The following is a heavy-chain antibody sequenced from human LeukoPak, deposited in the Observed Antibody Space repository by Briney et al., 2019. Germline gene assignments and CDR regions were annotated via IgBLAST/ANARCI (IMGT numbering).Heavy chain of an antibody. V-gene: IGHV4-39*07. CDR2: IYYSGST. CDR3: ARDLHSSSWSFDY. Sequence: GSIYYSGSTYYNPSLKSRVTISVDTSKNQFSLKLSSVTAADTAVYYCARDLHSSSWSFDYWGQGTLVTVSS. J-gene: IGHJ4*02. D-gene: IGHD6-13*01.